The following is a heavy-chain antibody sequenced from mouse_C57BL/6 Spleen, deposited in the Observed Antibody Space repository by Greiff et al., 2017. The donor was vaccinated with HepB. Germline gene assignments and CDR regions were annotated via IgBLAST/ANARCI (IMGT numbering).Heavy chain of an antibody. V-gene: IGHV1-55*01. Sequence: QVQLQQPGAELVKPGASVKMSCKASGSTFTSYWINWVKQRPGHGLEWIGEIYPGSGSTNYNEKFKSKATLTVDTSSSTAYMQLSSLTSEDSAVYYYARSGKGYFDYWGEVTTLTISS. D-gene: IGHD3-1*01. J-gene: IGHJ2*01. CDR3: ARSGKGYFDY. CDR2: IYPGSGST. CDR1: GSTFTSYW.